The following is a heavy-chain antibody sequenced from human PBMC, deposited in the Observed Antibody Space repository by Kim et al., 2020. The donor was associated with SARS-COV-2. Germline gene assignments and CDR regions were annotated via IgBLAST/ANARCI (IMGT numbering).Heavy chain of an antibody. Sequence: ASVKVSCKTSGYTFSDYGISWVRQAPGQGLEWMGWVNPYSDNLNNAQNLQGRVTLTTDTFTSTAYMELRGLRSDDTAVYYCARGTPGSGARGRFFDPWGQGTLVTVSS. V-gene: IGHV1-18*01. CDR3: ARGTPGSGARGRFFDP. CDR2: VNPYSDNL. CDR1: GYTFSDYG. D-gene: IGHD3-10*01. J-gene: IGHJ5*02.